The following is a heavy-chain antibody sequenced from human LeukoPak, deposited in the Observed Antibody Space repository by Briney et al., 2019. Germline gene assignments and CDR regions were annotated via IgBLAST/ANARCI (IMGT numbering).Heavy chain of an antibody. D-gene: IGHD3-10*01. CDR2: IYYSGST. J-gene: IGHJ4*02. CDR1: GGSISSYY. V-gene: IGHV4-59*01. Sequence: SETLSLTCTVSGGSISSYYWSCIRQPPGKGLEWIGYIYYSGSTNYNPSLKSRVTISVDTSKNQFSLKLSSVTAADTAVYYCATGQFGEFLFDYWGQGTLVTVSS. CDR3: ATGQFGEFLFDY.